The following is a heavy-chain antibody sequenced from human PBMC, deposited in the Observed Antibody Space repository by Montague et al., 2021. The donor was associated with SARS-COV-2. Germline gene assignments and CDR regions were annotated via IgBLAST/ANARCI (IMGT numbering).Heavy chain of an antibody. Sequence: SLRLSCAASGFTFSSYSMNWVRQAPGKGLEWVSSISSSSSYIYYADSVKGRFTISRDNAKNSLYLQMNSLRAEDTAVYYCSRALGPTIVGVVIPNYYYYYGMDVWGQGTTVTVSS. CDR2: ISSSSSYI. CDR1: GFTFSSYS. D-gene: IGHD3-3*01. V-gene: IGHV3-21*01. J-gene: IGHJ6*02. CDR3: SRALGPTIVGVVIPNYYYYYGMDV.